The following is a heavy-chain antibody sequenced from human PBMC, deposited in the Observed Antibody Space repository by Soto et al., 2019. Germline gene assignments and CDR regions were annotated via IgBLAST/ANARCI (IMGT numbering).Heavy chain of an antibody. D-gene: IGHD1-1*01. Sequence: SETLSLTCAVSGGSIRSSHSWSWVRHPPGKGLELIGEIYQSGSTSYHPTLKSRVTISVDKSKNQCSLELTSVTAADTAVYFCARAVALSGLFYFDSWGHGTLVTVS. CDR1: GGSIRSSHS. V-gene: IGHV4-4*02. CDR3: ARAVALSGLFYFDS. CDR2: IYQSGST. J-gene: IGHJ4*01.